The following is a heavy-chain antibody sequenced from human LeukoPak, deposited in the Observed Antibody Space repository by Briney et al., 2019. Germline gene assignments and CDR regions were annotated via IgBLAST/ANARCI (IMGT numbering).Heavy chain of an antibody. CDR2: IYPSSGAT. D-gene: IGHD5-12*01. CDR1: GYTFTAYY. Sequence: ASVKVSCKASGYTFTAYYMHWVRQAPGQGLEWMGWIYPSSGATQYAQKFQGRVTMTRDTSITTAYMELSGLRSDDTAVYYCVGVTYSAYDDFGNWGQGTLVTVSS. J-gene: IGHJ4*02. CDR3: VGVTYSAYDDFGN. V-gene: IGHV1-2*02.